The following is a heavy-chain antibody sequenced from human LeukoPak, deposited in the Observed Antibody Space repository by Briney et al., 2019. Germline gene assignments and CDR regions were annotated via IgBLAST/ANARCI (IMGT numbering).Heavy chain of an antibody. CDR3: ATSRTFDY. CDR1: GFTFSSYW. D-gene: IGHD1-1*01. Sequence: PGGSLRLSCAASGFTFSSYWMPWVRQAPGKGLVWVSRINSDGSSTSYADSVKGRSTISRDNTKNTLYLQMNSLRAEDTAMYYCATSRTFDYWGQGTLVTVSS. V-gene: IGHV3-74*01. J-gene: IGHJ4*02. CDR2: INSDGSST.